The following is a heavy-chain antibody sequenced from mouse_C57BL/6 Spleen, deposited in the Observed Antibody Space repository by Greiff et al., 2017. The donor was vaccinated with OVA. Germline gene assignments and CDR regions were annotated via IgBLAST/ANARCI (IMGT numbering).Heavy chain of an antibody. V-gene: IGHV10-3*01. CDR1: GFTFNTYA. J-gene: IGHJ4*01. CDR2: IRSKSSNYAT. Sequence: EVQLQQSGGGLVQPKGSLKLSCAASGFTFNTYAMHWVRQAPGKGLEWVARIRSKSSNYATYYADSVKDRFTISRDDSQSMLYLQMNNLKTEDTAMYYCVRQGYSNYVGGLYAMDYWGQGTSVTVSS. D-gene: IGHD2-5*01. CDR3: VRQGYSNYVGGLYAMDY.